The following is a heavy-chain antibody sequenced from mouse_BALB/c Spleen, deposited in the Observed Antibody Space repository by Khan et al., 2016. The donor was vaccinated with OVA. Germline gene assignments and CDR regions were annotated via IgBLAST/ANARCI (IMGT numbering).Heavy chain of an antibody. CDR3: ASGNYYGNIAYAMDY. J-gene: IGHJ4*01. D-gene: IGHD1-1*01. Sequence: DLVKPGASVKLSCKASGYTFTSYWINWIKQRPGQGLEWIGRIAPGSGSTSYNEMFKDKATLTVDTSSSTAYIQVSSLSSEDSAVYFCASGNYYGNIAYAMDYGGQGTSLTVSS. V-gene: IGHV1S41*01. CDR2: IAPGSGST. CDR1: GYTFTSYW.